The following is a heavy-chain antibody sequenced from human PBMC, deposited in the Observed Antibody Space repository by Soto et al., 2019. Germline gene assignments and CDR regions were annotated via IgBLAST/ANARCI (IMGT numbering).Heavy chain of an antibody. D-gene: IGHD3-22*01. CDR1: GGSVSSGSYY. J-gene: IGHJ4*02. Sequence: SETLSLTCSVSGGSVSSGSYYWSWIRQPPGKGLEWIGNIYYSGSTNYNPSLKSRVTISVDTSKNQFSLKLSSVTAADTAVYYCARAYYYDSSGLYYFDYWGQGTLVTVSS. CDR2: IYYSGST. CDR3: ARAYYYDSSGLYYFDY. V-gene: IGHV4-61*01.